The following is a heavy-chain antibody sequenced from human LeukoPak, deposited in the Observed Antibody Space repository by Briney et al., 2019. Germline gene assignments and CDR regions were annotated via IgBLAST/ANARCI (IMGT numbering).Heavy chain of an antibody. CDR1: GSTFSSYA. CDR2: ISSSGGST. D-gene: IGHD6-6*01. V-gene: IGHV3-64*01. CDR3: ARDQVRYSSSPSTNYGMDV. Sequence: GGSLRLSCAASGSTFSSYAMHWVRQAPGKGLEYVSAISSSGGSTYYANSVKGRFTISRDNSKNTLYLQMGSLRAEDMAVYYCARDQVRYSSSPSTNYGMDVWGQGTTVTVSS. J-gene: IGHJ6*02.